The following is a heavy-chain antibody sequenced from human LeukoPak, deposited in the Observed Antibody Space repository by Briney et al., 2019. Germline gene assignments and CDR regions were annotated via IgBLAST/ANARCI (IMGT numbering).Heavy chain of an antibody. CDR2: INPNSGGT. V-gene: IGHV1-2*02. CDR3: ARAAGYCTNGVCLDY. D-gene: IGHD2-8*01. Sequence: ASVEVSCKASGYTFTGYYMHWVRQAPGQGLEWMGWINPNSGGTNYAQKFQGRVTMTRDTSISTAYMELSRLRSDDTAVYYCARAAGYCTNGVCLDYWGQGTLVTVSS. J-gene: IGHJ4*02. CDR1: GYTFTGYY.